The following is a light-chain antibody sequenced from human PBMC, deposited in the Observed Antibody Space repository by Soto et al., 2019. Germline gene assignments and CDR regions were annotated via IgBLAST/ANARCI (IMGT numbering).Light chain of an antibody. CDR2: DAS. V-gene: IGKV3-11*01. CDR1: QSVSSY. J-gene: IGKJ1*01. CDR3: QQRSNCPWT. Sequence: EIVLTQSPAPLSLSPGARATLACMASQSVSSYLAWYQQKPGQAPRLLIYDASNRATGIPARFSGSGSGTDFTFTISSLEPEDFAVYYCQQRSNCPWTFGQGTKVDI.